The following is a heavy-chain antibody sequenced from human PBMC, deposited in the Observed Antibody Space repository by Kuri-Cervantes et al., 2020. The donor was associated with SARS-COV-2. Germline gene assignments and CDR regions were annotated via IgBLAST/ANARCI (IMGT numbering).Heavy chain of an antibody. Sequence: SETLSLTCTVSGGSIISSDYYCAWVRQSPGKGLEWIGTIYYSGVTYYSPSLKSRVTISVDTSKNQFSLNLRSVTIADTGVYYCATHPKELRIVVVNWFDPWGPGTLVTVSS. J-gene: IGHJ5*02. CDR1: GGSIISSDYY. D-gene: IGHD3-22*01. CDR2: IYYSGVT. CDR3: ATHPKELRIVVVNWFDP. V-gene: IGHV4-39*01.